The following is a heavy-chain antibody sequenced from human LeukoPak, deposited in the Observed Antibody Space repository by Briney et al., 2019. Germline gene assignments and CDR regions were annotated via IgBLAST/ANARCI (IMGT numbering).Heavy chain of an antibody. D-gene: IGHD1-26*01. CDR2: ISVTGETS. CDR1: GLTFGDHY. Sequence: GGSLRLSCAASGLTFGDHYMSWLRRAPGKGLEWLSHISVTGETSYKSLKGRFTISRDNGKSTLYLQMNSLRVEDTAIYYCARYSDSSNKIDYGGQGTLSPSPQ. CDR3: ARYSDSSNKIDY. J-gene: IGHJ4*02. V-gene: IGHV3-11*01.